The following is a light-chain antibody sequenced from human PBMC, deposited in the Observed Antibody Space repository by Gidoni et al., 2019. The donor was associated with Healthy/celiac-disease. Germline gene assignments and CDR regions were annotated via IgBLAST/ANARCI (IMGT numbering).Light chain of an antibody. V-gene: IGLV1-40*01. Sequence: QSVLTQPPSVSGAPGQRVTISCTGRGSHLGAGYEVHWFQQVPGTAPNLLIYGNSNRPSGVPDRFSGAKSGTSASLAITGLQAEDEADYYCQSYDSSLSGYYVFGTGTKVTVL. CDR3: QSYDSSLSGYYV. CDR2: GNS. J-gene: IGLJ1*01. CDR1: GSHLGAGYE.